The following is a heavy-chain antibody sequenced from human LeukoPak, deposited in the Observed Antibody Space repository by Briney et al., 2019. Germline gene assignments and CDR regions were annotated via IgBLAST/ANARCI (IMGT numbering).Heavy chain of an antibody. J-gene: IGHJ3*02. CDR2: INSDGSST. CDR1: GFTFSSYW. CDR3: ARVRYSSGSRNSMDAFDI. Sequence: GGSLRLSCAASGFTFSSYWMHWVRQAPGKGLVWVSRINSDGSSTSYADSVKGRYTISRDNAKNTLYLQMNSQRAEDTAVYYCARVRYSSGSRNSMDAFDIWGQGTMVTVSS. V-gene: IGHV3-74*01. D-gene: IGHD6-19*01.